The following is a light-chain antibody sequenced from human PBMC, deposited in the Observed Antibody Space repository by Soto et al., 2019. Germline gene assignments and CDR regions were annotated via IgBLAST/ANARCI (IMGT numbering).Light chain of an antibody. CDR1: SSDVGSYNY. Sequence: QSALTQPRSVSGSPGQSVTISCTGTSSDVGSYNYVSWYQHHPGKAPKLMIYEVTKRPSGVHDRFSGSTGGDTASLTISVLQADDEADYYCCSYAGSYTYVFGSGTKVTVL. CDR3: CSYAGSYTYV. J-gene: IGLJ1*01. V-gene: IGLV2-11*01. CDR2: EVT.